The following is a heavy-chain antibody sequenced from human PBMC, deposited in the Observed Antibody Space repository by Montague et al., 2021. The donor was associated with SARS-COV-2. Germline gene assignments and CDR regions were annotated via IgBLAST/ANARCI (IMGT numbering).Heavy chain of an antibody. CDR1: GFSLSTSGVG. V-gene: IGHV2-5*02. CDR3: AHDRVTMIVVAKADAFDI. J-gene: IGHJ3*02. Sequence: PALVKPTQTLTLTCTFSGFSLSTSGVGAGWIRQPPGKALEWLALIYWDDDKRYSPSLKSRLTITKDTSKNQVVLTMTNMDPVDTATYYCAHDRVTMIVVAKADAFDIWGQGTMVTVSS. D-gene: IGHD3-22*01. CDR2: IYWDDDK.